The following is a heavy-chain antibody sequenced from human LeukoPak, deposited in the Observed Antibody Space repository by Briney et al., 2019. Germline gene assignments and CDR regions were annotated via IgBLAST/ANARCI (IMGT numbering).Heavy chain of an antibody. V-gene: IGHV4-39*07. D-gene: IGHD4-17*01. Sequence: SETLSLTCTVSGISISSSNSYWGWIRQPPGKGLEWIGCIYYSGSTYYNPSLKSRVTIPVDTSKNQFSLKLSSVTAADTAVYHCARRTVTSYYYYMDVWGKGTTVTVSS. J-gene: IGHJ6*03. CDR2: IYYSGST. CDR3: ARRTVTSYYYYMDV. CDR1: GISISSSNSY.